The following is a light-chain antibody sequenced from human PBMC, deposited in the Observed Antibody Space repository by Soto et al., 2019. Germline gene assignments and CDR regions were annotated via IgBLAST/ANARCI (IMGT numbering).Light chain of an antibody. CDR2: GAS. V-gene: IGKV3-15*01. CDR3: QQYQNLWT. CDR1: QSISDT. Sequence: EIVMTQSPATLSVSPGGRATLSCRASQSISDTLAWYQQKPGQAPRLLIHGASTRATGFPARFSGSGSGTEFTLTISSLQSEDFAIYYCQQYQNLWTFGQGTKVDIK. J-gene: IGKJ1*01.